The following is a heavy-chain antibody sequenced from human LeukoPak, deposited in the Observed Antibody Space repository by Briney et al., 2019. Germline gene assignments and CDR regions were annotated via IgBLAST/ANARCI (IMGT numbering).Heavy chain of an antibody. J-gene: IGHJ4*02. D-gene: IGHD5-18*01. CDR1: GFTFSSYG. Sequence: PGGSLRLSCAASGFTFSSYGMHWVRQAPGKGLEWVAVIWYDGSNKYYADSVKGRFTISRDNSKNTLYLQMNSLRAEDTAVYYCAREDPDTAMALIDYWGQGTLVTVSS. V-gene: IGHV3-33*01. CDR3: AREDPDTAMALIDY. CDR2: IWYDGSNK.